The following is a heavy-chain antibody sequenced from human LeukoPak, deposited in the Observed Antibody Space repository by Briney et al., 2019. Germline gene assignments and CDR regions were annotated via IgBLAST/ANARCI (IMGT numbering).Heavy chain of an antibody. J-gene: IGHJ4*02. CDR1: GGSFSGYY. V-gene: IGHV4-34*01. Sequence: PSETLSLTCAVYGGSFSGYYWSWIRQPPGKGLEWIGEINHSGSTNYNPSLKSRVTISVDTSKNQFSLKLSSVAAADTAVYYCARAERDFWSGLCRYWGQGTLVTVSS. CDR2: INHSGST. D-gene: IGHD3-3*01. CDR3: ARAERDFWSGLCRY.